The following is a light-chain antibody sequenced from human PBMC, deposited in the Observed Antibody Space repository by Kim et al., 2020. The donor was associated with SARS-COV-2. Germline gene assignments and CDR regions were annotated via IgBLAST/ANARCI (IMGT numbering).Light chain of an antibody. V-gene: IGLV2-8*01. CDR1: SSDVGGYDY. Sequence: GQSVTISCTGTSSDVGGYDYVSWYQQHPGKAPKLMIYEDTKRPSGVPDRFSGSKSGNTASLTVSGLQAEDEADYYCSSYAGSNKLLFGGGTKVTVL. CDR2: EDT. J-gene: IGLJ2*01. CDR3: SSYAGSNKLL.